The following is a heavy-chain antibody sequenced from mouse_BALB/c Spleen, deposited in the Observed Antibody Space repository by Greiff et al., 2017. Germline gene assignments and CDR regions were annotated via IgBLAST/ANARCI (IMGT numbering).Heavy chain of an antibody. CDR1: GFTFSSFG. D-gene: IGHD2-10*01. J-gene: IGHJ2*01. CDR3: ARTAYYGNYDY. Sequence: DVKLQESGGGLVQPGGSRKLSCAASGFTFSSFGMHWVRQAPEKGLEWVAYISSGSSTIYYADTVKGRFTISRDNPKNTLFLQMTSLRSEDTAMYYCARTAYYGNYDYWGQGTTLTVSS. CDR2: ISSGSSTI. V-gene: IGHV5-17*02.